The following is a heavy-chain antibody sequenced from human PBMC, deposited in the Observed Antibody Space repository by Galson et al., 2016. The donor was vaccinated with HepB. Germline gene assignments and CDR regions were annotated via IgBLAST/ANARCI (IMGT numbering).Heavy chain of an antibody. CDR2: ISYDGSTK. J-gene: IGHJ6*02. V-gene: IGHV3-30*03. D-gene: IGHD3-10*01. CDR1: GFTFSSYG. CDR3: ARPYTYYFGSGSYFDVLHYGMDV. Sequence: SLRLSCAASGFTFSSYGMHWVRQAPGKGLEWVAVISYDGSTKYYADSVKGRFTISRDNANNSLSLQMNSLRAEDTAFYYCARPYTYYFGSGSYFDVLHYGMDVWGQGTTVTVSS.